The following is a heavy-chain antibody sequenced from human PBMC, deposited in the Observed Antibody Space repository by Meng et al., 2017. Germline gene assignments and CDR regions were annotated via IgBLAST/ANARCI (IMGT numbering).Heavy chain of an antibody. CDR1: GYTFTGYY. J-gene: IGHJ2*01. CDR3: ARVQITVTTAEGGWYFDL. Sequence: ASVKVSCKASGYTFTGYYMHWVRQAPGQGLEWMGWINPNSGNTGYAQKFQGRVTMTRNTSISTAYMELSSLRSEDTAVYYCARVQITVTTAEGGWYFDLWGRGTLVTVSS. V-gene: IGHV1-8*02. D-gene: IGHD4-17*01. CDR2: INPNSGNT.